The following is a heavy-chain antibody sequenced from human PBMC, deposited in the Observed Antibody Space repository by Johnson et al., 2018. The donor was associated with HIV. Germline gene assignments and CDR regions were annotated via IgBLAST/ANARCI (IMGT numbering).Heavy chain of an antibody. Sequence: EVQLVESGGGLAKPAWSPRLSCVASQFTFTSYYMNCVRQAPGNGLELVGQVNPNGGSTYLVDSGKDRFNISRDNAKNTLHLQMNSLKTEDTAVYYCARDSSGYSGFDIWGKGTVVTVSS. V-gene: IGHV3-25*05. D-gene: IGHD3-22*01. CDR1: QFTFTSYY. CDR3: ARDSSGYSGFDI. J-gene: IGHJ3*02. CDR2: VNPNGGST.